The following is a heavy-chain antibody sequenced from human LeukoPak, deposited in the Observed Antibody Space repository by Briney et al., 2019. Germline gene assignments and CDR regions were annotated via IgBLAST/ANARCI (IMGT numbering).Heavy chain of an antibody. CDR1: GGSISSSSYY. V-gene: IGHV4-39*01. CDR2: IYYSGST. CDR3: VRLRDYYDSSSYLYYFDY. Sequence: SETLSLTCTVSGGSISSSSYYWGWIRQPPGKGLEWIGSIYYSGSTYYNPSLKSRVTISVDTSKNQFSLKLSSVTAADTAVYYCVRLRDYYDSSSYLYYFDYWGQGTLVTVSS. J-gene: IGHJ4*02. D-gene: IGHD3-22*01.